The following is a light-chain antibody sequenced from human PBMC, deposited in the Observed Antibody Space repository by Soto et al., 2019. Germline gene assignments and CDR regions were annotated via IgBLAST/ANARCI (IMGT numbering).Light chain of an antibody. CDR2: DVT. CDR1: SSDVGGYNY. Sequence: QSALTQPASVSGSPGQSITISCTGTSSDVGGYNYVSWYQQHPGKAPRLIIYDVTKRPLGVSDRFSASKSGSTASLTISGLQAEDEADYYCSSYTSRNILVVFGGGTKVTVL. CDR3: SSYTSRNILVV. V-gene: IGLV2-14*01. J-gene: IGLJ3*02.